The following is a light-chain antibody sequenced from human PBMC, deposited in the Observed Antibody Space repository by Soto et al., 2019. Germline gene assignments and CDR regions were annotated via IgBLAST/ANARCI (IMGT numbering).Light chain of an antibody. CDR1: QSVSTN. CDR2: GAS. Sequence: EIVMTQSPTTLSVSPGERATLSCRASQSVSTNSAWYQQKPGQVPSLLIYGASTRASGIPARFSGSGSGTDFTLTISSLESEDSAVYYCQQRNVWPPVTFGQGTRLEIK. V-gene: IGKV3-15*01. CDR3: QQRNVWPPVT. J-gene: IGKJ5*01.